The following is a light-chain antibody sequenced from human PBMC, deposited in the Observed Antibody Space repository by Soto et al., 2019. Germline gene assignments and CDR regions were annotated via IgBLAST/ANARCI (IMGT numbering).Light chain of an antibody. J-gene: IGKJ1*01. CDR1: QVIRTD. V-gene: IGKV1-17*01. CDR3: QQYNSYSWT. Sequence: DIQMTQSPSARSASVGDRVTITCLASQVIRTDLSWYQQKPGKAPKLLIYAASTLQGGVPSRFSGSGSGTEFTLTISSLQPDDFATYYCQQYNSYSWTFGQGTKVDIK. CDR2: AAS.